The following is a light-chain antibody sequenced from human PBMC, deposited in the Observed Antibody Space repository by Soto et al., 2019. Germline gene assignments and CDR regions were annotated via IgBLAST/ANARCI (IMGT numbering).Light chain of an antibody. CDR3: QHYNSYSPT. Sequence: DIQMTQSPSTLSASVGARVTITCRASQSISSWLAWYQQKPGKAPKLLIYDASSLESGVPSRFSGSVSGTEFTLTLSSLKPDDFATYYCQHYNSYSPTFGQGTKLEIK. CDR2: DAS. V-gene: IGKV1-5*01. CDR1: QSISSW. J-gene: IGKJ2*01.